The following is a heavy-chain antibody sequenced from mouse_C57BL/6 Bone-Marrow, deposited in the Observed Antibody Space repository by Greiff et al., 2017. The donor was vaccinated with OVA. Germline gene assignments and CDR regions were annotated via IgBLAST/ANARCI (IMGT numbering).Heavy chain of an antibody. CDR1: GYTFTSYW. D-gene: IGHD2-4*01. V-gene: IGHV1-59*01. J-gene: IGHJ2*01. Sequence: VQLQQSGAELVRPGTSVKLSCKASGYTFTSYWMHWVKQRPGQGLEWIGVIDPSDSYTNYNQKFKGKATLTVDTSSSTAYMQLSSLTSEDSAVYYCARGYDYDEKDYYFDYWGQGTTLTVSS. CDR3: ARGYDYDEKDYYFDY. CDR2: IDPSDSYT.